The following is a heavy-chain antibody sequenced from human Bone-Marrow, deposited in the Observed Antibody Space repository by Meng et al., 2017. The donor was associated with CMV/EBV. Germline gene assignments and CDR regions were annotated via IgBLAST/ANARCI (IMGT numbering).Heavy chain of an antibody. Sequence: GGSLRLSCAASGFTFSSYGMHWVRQAPGKGLEWVAVIWYDGSNKYYADSVKGRFTISRDNSKNTLYLQMNSLRAEDTAVYYCAKGPRFKAIYYYYGMYVWGQGTTVAVSS. CDR2: IWYDGSNK. CDR3: AKGPRFKAIYYYYGMYV. D-gene: IGHD5-18*01. J-gene: IGHJ6*02. CDR1: GFTFSSYG. V-gene: IGHV3-33*06.